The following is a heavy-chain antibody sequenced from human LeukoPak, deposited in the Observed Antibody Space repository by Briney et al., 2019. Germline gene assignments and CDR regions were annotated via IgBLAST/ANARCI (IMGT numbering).Heavy chain of an antibody. J-gene: IGHJ5*02. CDR3: ARDPSSGWYLKGWFDP. Sequence: GGSLRLPCAASGFTFSDYYMSWIRQAPGKGLEWVSSISSSSNYIYYADSVKGRFTISRDNAKNSLYLQMNSLRAEDTAVYYCARDPSSGWYLKGWFDPWGQGTLVTVSS. CDR2: ISSSSNYI. V-gene: IGHV3-11*06. CDR1: GFTFSDYY. D-gene: IGHD6-19*01.